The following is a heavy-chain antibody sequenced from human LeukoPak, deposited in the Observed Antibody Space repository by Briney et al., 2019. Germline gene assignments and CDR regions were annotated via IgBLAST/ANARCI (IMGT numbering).Heavy chain of an antibody. D-gene: IGHD6-19*01. V-gene: IGHV4-59*01. CDR1: GGSISSYY. J-gene: IGHJ3*02. CDR3: ARDSGGPHSGFEI. CDR2: IYNSGST. Sequence: SETLSLTCTVSGGSISSYYWSWIRQPPGKGLEWIGYIYNSGSTNYNPSLKSRVTISVDTSKNQYSLKMSSVTAADTAVYYCARDSGGPHSGFEIWGQGPMVTASS.